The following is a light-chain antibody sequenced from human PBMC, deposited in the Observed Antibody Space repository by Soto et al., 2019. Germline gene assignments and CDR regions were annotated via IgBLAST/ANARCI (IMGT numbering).Light chain of an antibody. J-gene: IGLJ1*01. Sequence: QSALTQPASVSGSPGQSITISCTGTSSDVGTYNLVSWYQQHPGKAPKLMLYEGSKWPSGVSNRFSGSKSGNTASLTISGLQAEDESDYYCCSYADSTTYVFGTGNKVTFL. CDR3: CSYADSTTYV. V-gene: IGLV2-23*01. CDR1: SSDVGTYNL. CDR2: EGS.